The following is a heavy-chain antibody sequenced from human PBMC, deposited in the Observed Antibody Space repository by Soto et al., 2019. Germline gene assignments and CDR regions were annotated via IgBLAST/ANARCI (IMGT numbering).Heavy chain of an antibody. Sequence: SETLSLTCTVSGGSISSYYWNWMRQPPGKGLEWIGYIYYSGSTNYNPSLKSRVTISVDSSKTQFSLKLSFVTAADTAVYYCARVRGTSGKRYFDYWGQGTLVTVCS. CDR1: GGSISSYY. CDR3: ARVRGTSGKRYFDY. V-gene: IGHV4-59*01. J-gene: IGHJ4*02. D-gene: IGHD6-13*01. CDR2: IYYSGST.